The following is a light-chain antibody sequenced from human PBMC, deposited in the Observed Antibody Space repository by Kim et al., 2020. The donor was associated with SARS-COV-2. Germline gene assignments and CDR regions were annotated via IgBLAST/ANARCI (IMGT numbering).Light chain of an antibody. CDR3: CSYASSVV. V-gene: IGLV2-11*01. CDR2: DVS. CDR1: SSDVGGYNY. J-gene: IGLJ2*01. Sequence: PGQSVTVACTGTSSDVGGYNYFSWYQQHPGKAPKLMIYDVSKRPSGVPDRFSGSKSGNTASLTISGVQPEDEADYYCCSYASSVVFGGGTQLTVL.